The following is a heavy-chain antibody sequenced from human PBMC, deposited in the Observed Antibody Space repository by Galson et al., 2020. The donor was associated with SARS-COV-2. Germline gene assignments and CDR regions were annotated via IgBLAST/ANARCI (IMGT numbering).Heavy chain of an antibody. D-gene: IGHD5-18*01. V-gene: IGHV1-18*01. Sequence: GESLKISCKASGYSFTSYDISWVRQAPGQGLEWMGWISTVNGNTNYAQILQGRVTMTTDTSTSTAYMELRRLRSDDTGVYYCGRGGYILGYDYWGQGSLVTVSA. CDR3: GRGGYILGYDY. J-gene: IGHJ4*02. CDR2: ISTVNGNT. CDR1: GYSFTSYD.